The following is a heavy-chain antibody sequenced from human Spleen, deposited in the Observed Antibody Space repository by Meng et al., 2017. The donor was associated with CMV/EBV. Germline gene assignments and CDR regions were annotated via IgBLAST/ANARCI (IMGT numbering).Heavy chain of an antibody. V-gene: IGHV1-46*01. CDR3: AIPRGVVPAAILSL. D-gene: IGHD2-2*02. J-gene: IGHJ4*02. Sequence: KAAGDSFTSDKMHWVRRAPEQGLEWMGIVKPSDGRTSYTRKFQRRITMTRDTSTSTVYMELSSLRSEDTAVYCCAIPRGVVPAAILSLWDQGTLVTVSS. CDR1: GDSFTSDK. CDR2: VKPSDGRT.